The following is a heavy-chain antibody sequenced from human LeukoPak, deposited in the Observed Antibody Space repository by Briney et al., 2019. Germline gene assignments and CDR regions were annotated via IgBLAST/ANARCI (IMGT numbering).Heavy chain of an antibody. D-gene: IGHD3-9*01. CDR2: IHYSGST. CDR1: GGSVSGYY. Sequence: SETLSPTCTVSGGSVSGYYWSWIRQPPGKGLQWIGYIHYSGSTNYNPSLKSRLTISVDTSKNQFSLQLNSVTPEDTAVYYCARGWILTGYYFDYWGQGTLVTVSS. V-gene: IGHV4-59*02. J-gene: IGHJ4*02. CDR3: ARGWILTGYYFDY.